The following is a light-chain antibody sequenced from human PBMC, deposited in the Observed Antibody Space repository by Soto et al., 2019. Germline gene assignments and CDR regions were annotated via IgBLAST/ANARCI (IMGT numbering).Light chain of an antibody. CDR1: SSDVGGYNY. CDR2: EVS. J-gene: IGLJ2*01. Sequence: QSVLTQPASVSGSPGQSITISCTGTSSDVGGYNYVSWYQQHPGKAPKLMIYEVSNRPSGVSNRFSGSKSGNTASLTISGLQAEDEADSYCSSYTSSSTLEFGGGTKLTVL. V-gene: IGLV2-14*01. CDR3: SSYTSSSTLE.